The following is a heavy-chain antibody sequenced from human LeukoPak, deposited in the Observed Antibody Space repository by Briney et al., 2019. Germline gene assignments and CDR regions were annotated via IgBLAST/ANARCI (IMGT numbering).Heavy chain of an antibody. V-gene: IGHV4-34*01. CDR3: ARGRWFGELLWGFFDY. D-gene: IGHD3-10*01. CDR2: INHSGST. Sequence: PSETLSLTCAVYGGSFSGYYWSWIRQPPGKGLEWIGEINHSGSTNYNPSLKSRVTISVDTSKNQFSLKLSSVTAADTAVYYCARGRWFGELLWGFFDYWEQGTLVTVSS. CDR1: GGSFSGYY. J-gene: IGHJ4*02.